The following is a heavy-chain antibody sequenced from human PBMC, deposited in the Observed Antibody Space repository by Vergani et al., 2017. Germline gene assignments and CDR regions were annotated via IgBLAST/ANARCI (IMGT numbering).Heavy chain of an antibody. J-gene: IGHJ1*01. D-gene: IGHD3-22*01. CDR2: IRYDGSSE. CDR1: GFTLNTYG. CDR3: TKAGQYDSDNFHDS. Sequence: QVQILQSGGGVVQPGGSLRLSCTLSGFTLNTYGIHWVRQAPGKGLEWVSFIRYDGSSEYYGDSVKGRFTISRDKSQNTVNLQMNSLRADDSAVYYCTKAGQYDSDNFHDSWGQGALVTAAS. V-gene: IGHV3-30*02.